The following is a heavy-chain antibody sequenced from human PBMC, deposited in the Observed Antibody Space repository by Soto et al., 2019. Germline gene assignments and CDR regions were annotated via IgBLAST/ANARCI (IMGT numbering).Heavy chain of an antibody. Sequence: GASVKVSGKASGCTFSTYTFSWVRQAPGQGLEWMGRIIPIFGTPYYAQKFQGRVTITADKSTSTVYMELSSLRSDDTAVYFCARGLECRGYCFDKPTWFDPWGQGTLVTVSS. CDR2: IIPIFGTP. V-gene: IGHV1-69*06. CDR1: GCTFSTYT. J-gene: IGHJ5*02. D-gene: IGHD2-15*01. CDR3: ARGLECRGYCFDKPTWFDP.